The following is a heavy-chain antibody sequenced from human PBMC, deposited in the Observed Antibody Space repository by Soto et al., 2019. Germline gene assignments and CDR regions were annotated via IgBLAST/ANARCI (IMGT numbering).Heavy chain of an antibody. D-gene: IGHD2-15*01. J-gene: IGHJ5*02. Sequence: PSETLSLTCTVSGGSISDYSSSHYWSWIRQPAGKGLEWVGRVSTSGHPTYSPSLKSRVTMSLDTSRNQFSLKLSSVTAADTAVYYCARTCSGGSCYHFDPWGQGTLVTVSS. CDR1: GGSISDYSSSHY. CDR3: ARTCSGGSCYHFDP. CDR2: VSTSGHP. V-gene: IGHV4-4*07.